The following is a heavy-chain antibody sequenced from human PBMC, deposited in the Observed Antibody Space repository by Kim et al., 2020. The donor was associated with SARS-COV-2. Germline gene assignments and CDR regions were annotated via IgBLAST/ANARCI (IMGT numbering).Heavy chain of an antibody. Sequence: YSPPPKSRLIISVDTSKNQFSLKLSSVTAADTAVYYCARALLRGVITFDYWGRGTLVTVSS. D-gene: IGHD3-10*01. V-gene: IGHV4-59*01. J-gene: IGHJ4*02. CDR3: ARALLRGVITFDY.